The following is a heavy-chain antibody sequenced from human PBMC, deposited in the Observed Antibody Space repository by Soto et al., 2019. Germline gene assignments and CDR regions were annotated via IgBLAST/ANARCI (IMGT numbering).Heavy chain of an antibody. CDR2: IYYSGST. V-gene: IGHV4-59*08. J-gene: IGHJ5*02. CDR3: ARNFPPPSRYFDP. CDR1: GGSISSYY. D-gene: IGHD3-9*01. Sequence: SETLSLTCTVSGGSISSYYWSWIRQPPGKGLEWIGYIYYSGSTNYNPSLKSRVTISVDTSKNQFSLKLSSVTAADTAVYYCARNFPPPSRYFDPWGQGTLVTVSS.